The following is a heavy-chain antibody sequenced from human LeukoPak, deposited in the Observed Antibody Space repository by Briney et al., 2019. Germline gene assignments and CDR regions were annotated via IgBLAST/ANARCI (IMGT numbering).Heavy chain of an antibody. V-gene: IGHV4-34*01. CDR2: INHSGST. Sequence: SETLSLTCAVYGGSFSGYYWSWIRQPPGKGLEWIGEINHSGSTNYNPSLKSRVTISVDTSKNQFSLKLSSVTAADTAVYYCARMPRSSIAASVGFDPWGQGTLVTVSS. J-gene: IGHJ5*02. CDR3: ARMPRSSIAASVGFDP. D-gene: IGHD6-6*01. CDR1: GGSFSGYY.